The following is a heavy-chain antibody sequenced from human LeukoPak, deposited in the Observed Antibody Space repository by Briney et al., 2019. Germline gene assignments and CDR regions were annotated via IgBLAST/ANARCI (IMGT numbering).Heavy chain of an antibody. CDR1: ISSGGYX. CDR3: ARVKDYGDYWFDP. CDR2: IYYCGTT. Sequence: ISSGGYXWSWIXXXXXKGLXXXVYIYYCGTTYYNPSLKSRVTISVNMSKNQFSLQLSSVTAADTAVYYCARVKDYGDYWFDPWGQGTLVTVSS. D-gene: IGHD4-17*01. V-gene: IGHV4-31*02. J-gene: IGHJ5*02.